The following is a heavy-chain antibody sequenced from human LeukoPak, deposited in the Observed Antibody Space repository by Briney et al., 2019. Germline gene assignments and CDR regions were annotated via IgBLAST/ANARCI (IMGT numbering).Heavy chain of an antibody. Sequence: GGSLRLSCAASGFTFSTYAMSWVRQAPGKGLEWVSTISGSGANTYYADSVRGRFTISRDNSKNTLYLQMNSLRAEDTAVYYCAKGAAAGNYFDYWGQGTLVTVSS. J-gene: IGHJ4*02. CDR3: AKGAAAGNYFDY. D-gene: IGHD6-13*01. V-gene: IGHV3-23*01. CDR2: ISGSGANT. CDR1: GFTFSTYA.